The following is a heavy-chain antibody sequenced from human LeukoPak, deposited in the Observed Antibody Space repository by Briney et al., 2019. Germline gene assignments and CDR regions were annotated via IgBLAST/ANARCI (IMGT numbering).Heavy chain of an antibody. D-gene: IGHD2-2*01. CDR2: ISAYNGDT. CDR1: GYTFRNFG. V-gene: IGHV1-18*01. J-gene: IGHJ5*02. CDR3: ARVDQRGDYNFFDP. Sequence: ASMNVSCKASGYTFRNFGISWLRQAPGQWLEWMGWISAYNGDTTYAQKFQGRLIMTSDTSTSTAYMELRSLRSDDTAIYFCARVDQRGDYNFFDPWGQGSLVTVSS.